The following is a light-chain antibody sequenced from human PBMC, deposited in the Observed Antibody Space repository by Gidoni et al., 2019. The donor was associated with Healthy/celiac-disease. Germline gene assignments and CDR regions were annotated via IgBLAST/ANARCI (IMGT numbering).Light chain of an antibody. J-gene: IGKJ1*01. Sequence: EIVMTQSPATLSASPGERAPLPCRASQSVRSNLAWYQQKPGQAPRRLINGAATRATGSPAGFSSSGGGTEFTITISSLQSEDFAVYYCQQYNNRPPWTFGQGTKVEIK. CDR1: QSVRSN. V-gene: IGKV3-15*01. CDR3: QQYNNRPPWT. CDR2: GAA.